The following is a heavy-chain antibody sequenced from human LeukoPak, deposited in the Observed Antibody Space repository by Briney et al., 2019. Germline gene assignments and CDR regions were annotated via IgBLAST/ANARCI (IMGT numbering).Heavy chain of an antibody. CDR1: GFTFSSYE. Sequence: GGSLRLAWAASGFTFSSYEMNWVRQAPGKGLEWVSYISISGSTIYYADSVKDRFTISRENSKNTLYLQMTSLRAEDTAVYYCARDSYCSGGSCYGYFDYWGQGTLVTVSS. CDR3: ARDSYCSGGSCYGYFDY. D-gene: IGHD2-15*01. CDR2: ISISGSTI. V-gene: IGHV3-48*03. J-gene: IGHJ4*02.